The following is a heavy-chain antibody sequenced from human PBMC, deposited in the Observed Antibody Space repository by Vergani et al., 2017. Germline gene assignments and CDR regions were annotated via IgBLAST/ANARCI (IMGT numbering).Heavy chain of an antibody. CDR2: INHSGST. D-gene: IGHD4-17*01. Sequence: QVQLQQWGAGLLKPSETLSLTCAVYGGSFSGYYWSWIRQPPGKGLEWIGEINHSGSTNYNPSLKSRVTISVDTSKNQFSLKLSSVTAADTAVYYCARDFGGDYVYFDYWGQGTLVTVSS. V-gene: IGHV4-34*01. CDR1: GGSFSGYY. CDR3: ARDFGGDYVYFDY. J-gene: IGHJ4*02.